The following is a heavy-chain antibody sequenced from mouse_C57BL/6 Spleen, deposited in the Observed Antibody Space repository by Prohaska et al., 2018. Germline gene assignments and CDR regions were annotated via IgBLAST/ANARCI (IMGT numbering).Heavy chain of an antibody. CDR2: INPNNGGT. CDR1: GYTFTDYY. D-gene: IGHD2-5*01. J-gene: IGHJ2*01. CDR3: ARRAFPYYSNYFDY. Sequence: EVQLQQSGPELVKPGASVKISCKASGYTFTDYYMNWVKQSHGKSLEWIGDINPNNGGTSYNQKFKCKATLTVDKSSSTAYMELRSLTSEDSAVYYCARRAFPYYSNYFDYWGQGTTLTVSS. V-gene: IGHV1-26*01.